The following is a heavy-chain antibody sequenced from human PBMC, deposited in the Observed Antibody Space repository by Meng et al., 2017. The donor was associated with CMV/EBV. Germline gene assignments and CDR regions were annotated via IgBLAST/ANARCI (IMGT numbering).Heavy chain of an antibody. CDR2: IYWDDDK. CDR3: AHRGQSSGWAILYFDY. V-gene: IGHV2-5*02. D-gene: IGHD6-19*01. J-gene: IGHJ4*02. CDR1: GFSLSTSGVG. Sequence: QITLKASGPTLVKPTQTPPLTGTFAGFSLSTSGVGVGWIRQHPGKALEWLALIYWDDDKRYSPSLKSRLTITKDTSKNQVVLTMTNMDPVDTATYYCAHRGQSSGWAILYFDYWGQGTLVTVSS.